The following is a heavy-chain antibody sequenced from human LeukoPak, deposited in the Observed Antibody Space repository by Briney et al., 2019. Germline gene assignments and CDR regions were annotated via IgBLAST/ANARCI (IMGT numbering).Heavy chain of an antibody. V-gene: IGHV3-21*01. CDR3: ARDEARGYDFRPQDH. CDR2: ISSSSRYT. D-gene: IGHD3-3*01. J-gene: IGHJ4*02. Sequence: GGSLRLSCAASGFSLRDYSMDWVRQAPGKGLEWVSSISSSSRYTFYVDSVKGQFTISRDNAKNSLYLQMNSLRVEDTAVYYCARDEARGYDFRPQDHWGQGTLVSVSS. CDR1: GFSLRDYS.